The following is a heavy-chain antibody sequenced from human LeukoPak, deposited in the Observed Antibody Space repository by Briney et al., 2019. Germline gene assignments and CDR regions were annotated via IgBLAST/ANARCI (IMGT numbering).Heavy chain of an antibody. CDR2: ISYDGSNK. CDR3: AKEGVGATGGDY. CDR1: GFTFSTYG. Sequence: GGSLRLSCAASGFTFSTYGMHWVRQAPGKGLEWVAVISYDGSNKYYADSVKGRFTISRDNSKNTLYLQMNSLRAEDTAVYYCAKEGVGATGGDYWGQGTLVTVSS. V-gene: IGHV3-30*18. D-gene: IGHD1-26*01. J-gene: IGHJ4*01.